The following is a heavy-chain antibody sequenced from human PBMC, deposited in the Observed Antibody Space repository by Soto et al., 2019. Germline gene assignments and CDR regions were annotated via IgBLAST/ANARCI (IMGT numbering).Heavy chain of an antibody. D-gene: IGHD2-2*01. CDR1: GGSISSGGYY. CDR2: IYYSGST. V-gene: IGHV4-31*03. J-gene: IGHJ5*02. CDR3: ARVSLGYCSSTSCYPSPNWFDP. Sequence: SETLSLTCTVSGGSISSGGYYWSWIRQHPGKGLEWIGYIYYSGSTYYNPSLKSRVTISVDTSKNQFSLKLSSVTAADTAVYYCARVSLGYCSSTSCYPSPNWFDPWGQGTLVTVSS.